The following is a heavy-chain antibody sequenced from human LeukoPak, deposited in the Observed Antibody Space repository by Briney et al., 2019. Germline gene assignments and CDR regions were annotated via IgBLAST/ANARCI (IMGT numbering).Heavy chain of an antibody. J-gene: IGHJ6*04. Sequence: GASVKVSCKAAGGTFSSYAISWVRQAPGQGLEWMGGIIPIFGTANYAQKFQGRVTITADESTSTAYMELSSLGSEDAAVYYCARGIWDCSGGRCYSDYYYGMDVWGKGTPVTVSS. D-gene: IGHD2-15*01. CDR2: IIPIFGTA. V-gene: IGHV1-69*13. CDR1: GGTFSSYA. CDR3: ARGIWDCSGGRCYSDYYYGMDV.